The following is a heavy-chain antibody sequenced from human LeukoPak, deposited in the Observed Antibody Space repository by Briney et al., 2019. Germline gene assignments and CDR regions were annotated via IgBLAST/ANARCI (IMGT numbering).Heavy chain of an antibody. CDR3: ARDLILAYCGGDCYSDAFDI. Sequence: ASVKVSCKASGYTFTSYGISWVRQAPGQGLERMGWISAYNGNTNYAQKLQGRVTMTTDTSTSTAYMELRSLRSDDTAVYYCARDLILAYCGGDCYSDAFDIWGQGTMVTVSS. D-gene: IGHD2-21*01. CDR1: GYTFTSYG. V-gene: IGHV1-18*01. J-gene: IGHJ3*02. CDR2: ISAYNGNT.